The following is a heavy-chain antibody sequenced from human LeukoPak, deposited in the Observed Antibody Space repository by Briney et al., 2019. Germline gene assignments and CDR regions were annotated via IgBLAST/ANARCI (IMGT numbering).Heavy chain of an antibody. CDR2: INPNSGGT. J-gene: IGHJ4*02. Sequence: ASVKVSCKASGYTFTGYYMHWVRQAPGQGREWMGRINPNSGGTNYVQKFHGRVTMTRGTSISTAYMELSRLRSDDTAVYYCARMGTVWGSYRSGFDYWGQGTLVTVSS. V-gene: IGHV1-2*06. CDR3: ARMGTVWGSYRSGFDY. D-gene: IGHD3-16*02. CDR1: GYTFTGYY.